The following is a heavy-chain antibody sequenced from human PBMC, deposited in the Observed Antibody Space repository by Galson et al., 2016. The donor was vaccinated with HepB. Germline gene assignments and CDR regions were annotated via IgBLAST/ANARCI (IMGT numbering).Heavy chain of an antibody. CDR2: ISFDESDK. V-gene: IGHV3-30*03. CDR1: GFTFSSYP. J-gene: IGHJ4*02. D-gene: IGHD2-2*01. CDR3: ARVRGRRGPAALDY. Sequence: SLRLSCAVSGFTFSSYPMHWVRQAPGKGLEWVAVISFDESDKYYADFVKGRFTISRDNSKNTLYLQMNSLRAEDTAVYYCARVRGRRGPAALDYWGQGTPVTVSS.